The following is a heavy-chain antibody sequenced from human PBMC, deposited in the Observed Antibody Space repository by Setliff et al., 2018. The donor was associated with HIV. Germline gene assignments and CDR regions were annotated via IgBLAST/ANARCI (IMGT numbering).Heavy chain of an antibody. CDR2: IYPGDSDT. CDR1: GYSFTKYW. V-gene: IGHV5-51*01. J-gene: IGHJ4*02. D-gene: IGHD3-10*01. Sequence: GESLKISCKGSGYSFTKYWIGWVRQMPEKGLEWMGVIYPGDSDTRYRPSFQGQVTISADKSISTAYLQWSSLKASDTAMYYCARTYGSGMGGFDYWGQGTLVTVSS. CDR3: ARTYGSGMGGFDY.